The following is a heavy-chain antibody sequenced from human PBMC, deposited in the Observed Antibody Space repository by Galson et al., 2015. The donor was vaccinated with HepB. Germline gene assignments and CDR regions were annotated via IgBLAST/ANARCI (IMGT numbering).Heavy chain of an antibody. CDR2: ISSSGSTI. CDR1: GFTVSDYY. CDR3: ARVAPATTHRYYYYMDV. D-gene: IGHD1-1*01. J-gene: IGHJ6*03. Sequence: LSCAASGFTVSDYYMSWIRQAPGKGLEWVSYISSSGSTIYYADSVKGRFTISRDNAKNSLYLQMNSLRAEDTAVYYCARVAPATTHRYYYYMDVWGKGTTVTVSS. V-gene: IGHV3-11*01.